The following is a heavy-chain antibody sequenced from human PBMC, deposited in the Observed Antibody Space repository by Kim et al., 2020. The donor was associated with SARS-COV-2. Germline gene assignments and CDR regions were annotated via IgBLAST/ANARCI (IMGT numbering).Heavy chain of an antibody. CDR3: ARLYCGGDCYSHLYYYYGMDV. CDR2: IYYSGST. V-gene: IGHV4-31*03. D-gene: IGHD2-21*02. J-gene: IGHJ6*02. Sequence: SETLSLTCTVSGGSISSGGYYWSWIRQHPGKGLEWIGYIYYSGSTYYNPSLKSRVTISVDTSKNQFSLKLSSVTAADTAVYYCARLYCGGDCYSHLYYYYGMDVWGQGTTVTVSS. CDR1: GGSISSGGYY.